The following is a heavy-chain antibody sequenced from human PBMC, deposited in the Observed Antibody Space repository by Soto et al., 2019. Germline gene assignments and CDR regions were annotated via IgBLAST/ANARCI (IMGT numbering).Heavy chain of an antibody. CDR2: IYYSGST. CDR3: ARHLHYYDSSGYDLYDY. Sequence: PSETLSLTCTVSGGSISSSSYYWGWIRQPPGKGLEWIGSIYYSGSTYYNPSLKSRVTISVDTSKNQFSLKLSSVTAADTAVYYCARHLHYYDSSGYDLYDYWGQGTLVTVS. CDR1: GGSISSSSYY. D-gene: IGHD3-22*01. V-gene: IGHV4-39*01. J-gene: IGHJ4*02.